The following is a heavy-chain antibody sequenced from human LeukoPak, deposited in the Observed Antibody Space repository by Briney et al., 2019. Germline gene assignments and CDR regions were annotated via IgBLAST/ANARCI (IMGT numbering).Heavy chain of an antibody. V-gene: IGHV3-30*04. D-gene: IGHD5-18*01. CDR1: GFTFSSYA. CDR2: ISYDGSNK. J-gene: IGHJ4*02. Sequence: GGSLRLSCAASGFTFSSYAMHWVRQAPGKGLEWVAVISYDGSNKYYADSVKGRFTISRDNSNNTLYLQMNSLRVEDTAVYYCARGHVRGYSYGFGYWGQGSLVTVS. CDR3: ARGHVRGYSYGFGY.